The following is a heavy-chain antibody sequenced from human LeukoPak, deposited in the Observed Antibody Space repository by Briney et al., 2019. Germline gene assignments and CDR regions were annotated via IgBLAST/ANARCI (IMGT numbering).Heavy chain of an antibody. D-gene: IGHD3-22*01. V-gene: IGHV4-59*01. CDR2: IYYSGSS. CDR1: DGSFSSYY. J-gene: IGHJ3*02. Sequence: SETLSLTCTVSDGSFSSYYWSWIRQPPGKGLEWIGYIYYSGSSNYNPSLKSRVTISVDTSKNHSSLTLSSVTAADTAVYYCARGNYYDSRTYYRAFDIWGQGTMVTVSS. CDR3: ARGNYYDSRTYYRAFDI.